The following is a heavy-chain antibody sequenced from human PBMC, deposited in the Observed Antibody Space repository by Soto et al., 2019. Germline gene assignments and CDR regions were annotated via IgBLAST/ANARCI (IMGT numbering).Heavy chain of an antibody. CDR2: ISGSGGTT. D-gene: IGHD3-3*01. V-gene: IGHV3-23*01. J-gene: IGHJ5*02. CDR1: GFTFSTYA. Sequence: GGSLRLSCAASGFTFSTYAMSWVRQAPGKGLEWVSVISGSGGTTYYADSVKGRFTISRDNSKNTAYLQMNSLRAEDTAVYYCAKAPMDFSTFRTPNWFDPWGQGTLVTVSS. CDR3: AKAPMDFSTFRTPNWFDP.